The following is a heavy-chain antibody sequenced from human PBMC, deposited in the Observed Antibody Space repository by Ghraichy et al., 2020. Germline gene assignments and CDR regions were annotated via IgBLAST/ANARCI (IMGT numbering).Heavy chain of an antibody. J-gene: IGHJ4*02. D-gene: IGHD2-2*02. V-gene: IGHV3-48*02. CDR2: ISADSRSI. Sequence: GGSLRLSCAASGFVFSTFSMNWVRQAPGKGLEWVSYISADSRSIYYADSVQGRITISRDNAKNSLYLQLDNLRDEDTAVYYCARAAPGYTYYSSSVVYKGHFDYWGQGTLVTVSS. CDR3: ARAAPGYTYYSSSVVYKGHFDY. CDR1: GFVFSTFS.